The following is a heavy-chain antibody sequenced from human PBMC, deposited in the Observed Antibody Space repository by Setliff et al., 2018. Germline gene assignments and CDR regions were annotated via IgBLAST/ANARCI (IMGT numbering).Heavy chain of an antibody. Sequence: PGGSLRLSCAASGFTFSSYGMHWVRQAPGKGLEWLSYIRYDESDKYYIDSVRGRFTISRDNAKNSLYLQMNSLRAEDTAVYYCARSGNYRVDYWGQGTLVTVSS. CDR3: ARSGNYRVDY. CDR1: GFTFSSYG. D-gene: IGHD1-26*01. V-gene: IGHV3-33*01. J-gene: IGHJ4*02. CDR2: IRYDESDK.